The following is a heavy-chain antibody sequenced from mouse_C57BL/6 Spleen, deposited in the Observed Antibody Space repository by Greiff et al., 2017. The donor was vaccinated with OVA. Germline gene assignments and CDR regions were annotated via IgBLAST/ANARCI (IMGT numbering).Heavy chain of an antibody. V-gene: IGHV1-72*01. CDR1: GYTFTSYW. Sequence: VQLQQPGAELVKPGASVKLSCTASGYTFTSYWMHWVQQRPGRGLEWIGRIDPNSGGTKYNEKFKSKATLTVDQPSSTAYMQLSSQTSEDSTVNYCARTYDYDEAMDYWGQGTSVTVSS. J-gene: IGHJ4*01. CDR3: ARTYDYDEAMDY. D-gene: IGHD2-4*01. CDR2: IDPNSGGT.